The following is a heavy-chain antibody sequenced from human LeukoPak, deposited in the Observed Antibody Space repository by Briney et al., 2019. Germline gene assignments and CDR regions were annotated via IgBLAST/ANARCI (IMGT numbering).Heavy chain of an antibody. CDR2: ISSSGSTI. J-gene: IGHJ6*04. Sequence: GGSLRLSCAASGFTFGSYEMNWVRQAPGKGLEWVSYISSSGSTIYYADSVKGRFTISRDNAKNSLYLQMNSLRAEDTAVYYCAELGITMIGGVWGKGTTVTVSS. D-gene: IGHD3-10*02. CDR3: AELGITMIGGV. CDR1: GFTFGSYE. V-gene: IGHV3-48*03.